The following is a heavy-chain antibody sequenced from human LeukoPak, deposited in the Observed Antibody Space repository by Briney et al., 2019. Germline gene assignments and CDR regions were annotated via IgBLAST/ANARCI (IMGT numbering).Heavy chain of an antibody. J-gene: IGHJ3*02. D-gene: IGHD2-15*01. CDR1: GFTFGGYT. CDR3: ARDAGIVAFDI. V-gene: IGHV3-21*01. CDR2: ISSSLNM. Sequence: GGSLRLSCVASGFTFGGYTINWVRLAPGKGLEWVSSISSSLNMYFAESVKGRFTISRDSARNSVSLQLNSLRVEDTAVYYCARDAGIVAFDIWGQGTVVTVSS.